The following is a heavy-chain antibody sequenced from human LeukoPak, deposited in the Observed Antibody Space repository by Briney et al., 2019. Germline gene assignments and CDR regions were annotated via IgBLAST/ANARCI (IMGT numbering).Heavy chain of an antibody. CDR1: GYTFTSYG. CDR3: ARDLAGRYCSSTSCYASGY. CDR2: ISAYNGNT. V-gene: IGHV1-18*01. D-gene: IGHD2-2*01. J-gene: IGHJ4*02. Sequence: ASVKVSCKASGYTFTSYGISWVRQAPGQGLEWMGWISAYNGNTNYAQKLQGRVTMTTDTSTSTAYMELRSLRSDDTAVYYCARDLAGRYCSSTSCYASGYWGQGTLVTVSS.